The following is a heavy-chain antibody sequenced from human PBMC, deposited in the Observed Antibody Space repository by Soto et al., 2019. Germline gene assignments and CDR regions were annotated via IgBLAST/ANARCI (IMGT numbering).Heavy chain of an antibody. V-gene: IGHV3-30*18. CDR3: AKDHLTTTVTTVGY. CDR2: ISYHGSDK. D-gene: IGHD4-17*01. CDR1: GFTFSNYG. Sequence: QVQLVESGGGVVQPGRSRRLSCAASGFTFSNYGMHWVRQAPGKGLAWVAVISYHGSDKYYADSVKGRFTISRDNSKNTLYLQMDSLRAEDTAVYYCAKDHLTTTVTTVGYWGQGTRVTVSS. J-gene: IGHJ4*02.